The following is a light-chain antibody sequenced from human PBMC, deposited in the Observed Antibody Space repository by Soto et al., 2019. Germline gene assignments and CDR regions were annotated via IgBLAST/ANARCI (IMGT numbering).Light chain of an antibody. Sequence: DIQMTQSPSSLSASVGDRVTITCRASRGIGHYLAWYQQKPGKVPSLLIYAASTLQSGVSSRFSDSRSGTDFTLTISSLQPGDVATYYCQKYDDAPLSFGGGTKVEI. V-gene: IGKV1-27*01. J-gene: IGKJ4*01. CDR1: RGIGHY. CDR3: QKYDDAPLS. CDR2: AAS.